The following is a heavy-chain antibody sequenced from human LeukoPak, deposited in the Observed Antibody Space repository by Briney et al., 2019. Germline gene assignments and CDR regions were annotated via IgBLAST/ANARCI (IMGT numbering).Heavy chain of an antibody. CDR1: GYTFTSYG. CDR3: ARDVLRFLEWSYDAFDI. D-gene: IGHD3-3*01. J-gene: IGHJ3*02. Sequence: ASVKVSCKASGYTFTSYGISWVRQAPGQGLEWMGWISAYNGNTNYAQKLQGRVTMTTDTSTSTAYMELRSLRSDDTAVYYCARDVLRFLEWSYDAFDIWGQGTMVTVSS. CDR2: ISAYNGNT. V-gene: IGHV1-18*01.